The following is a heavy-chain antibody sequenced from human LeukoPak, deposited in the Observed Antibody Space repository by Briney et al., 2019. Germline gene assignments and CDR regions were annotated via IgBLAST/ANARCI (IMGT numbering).Heavy chain of an antibody. CDR1: GYTFTSYA. CDR2: INTNTGNP. D-gene: IGHD1-26*01. J-gene: IGHJ6*02. CDR3: ARFSVGANPRVRSNYYSYGMDV. V-gene: IGHV7-4-1*02. Sequence: ASVKVSCKASGYTFTSYAMNWVRQAPGQGLEWMGWINTNTGNPTYAQGFTGRFVFSLDTSVSTAYLQISSLKASDTAMYYCARFSVGANPRVRSNYYSYGMDVWGQGTTVTVSS.